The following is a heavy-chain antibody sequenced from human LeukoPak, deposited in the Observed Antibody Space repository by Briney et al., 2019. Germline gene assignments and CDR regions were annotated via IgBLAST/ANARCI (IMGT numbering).Heavy chain of an antibody. CDR1: GFTFSSYG. J-gene: IGHJ4*02. V-gene: IGHV3-33*06. CDR3: AKDRQQWIGYYFDY. Sequence: TGGSLRLSCAASGFTFSSYGMHWVRQAPGKGLEWVAVIWYDGSNKYYADSVKGRFTISRDTSKNTLYLQMNGLRAEDTAVYYCAKDRQQWIGYYFDYWGQGTLVTVSS. D-gene: IGHD6-19*01. CDR2: IWYDGSNK.